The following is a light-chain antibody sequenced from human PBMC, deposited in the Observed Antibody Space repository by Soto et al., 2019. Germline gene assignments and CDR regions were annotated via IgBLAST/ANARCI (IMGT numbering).Light chain of an antibody. Sequence: MRMTQSPSSLSAFTGGRVTITCLASQGISSYLAWYQQKPAKAPKLLIYAASTLQRGVPSTFSGSGSGTDFTLTISCLQSEDFVTYYCQQYYSYPLTFGGGTNVDI. J-gene: IGKJ4*01. CDR3: QQYYSYPLT. CDR2: AAS. V-gene: IGKV1-8*01. CDR1: QGISSY.